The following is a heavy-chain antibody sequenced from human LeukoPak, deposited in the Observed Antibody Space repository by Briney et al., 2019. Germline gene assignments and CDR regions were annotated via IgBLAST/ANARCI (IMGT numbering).Heavy chain of an antibody. CDR2: ISYDGSNK. Sequence: GGSLRLSCAASGFTFSSYAMHWVRQAPGKGLEWVAVISYDGSNKYYADSVKGRFTISRDNSKNTLYLQMNSLRAEDTAVYYCARDRWIQLWSGYYYYGMDVWGQGTTVTVSS. D-gene: IGHD5-18*01. CDR3: ARDRWIQLWSGYYYYGMDV. J-gene: IGHJ6*02. CDR1: GFTFSSYA. V-gene: IGHV3-30*04.